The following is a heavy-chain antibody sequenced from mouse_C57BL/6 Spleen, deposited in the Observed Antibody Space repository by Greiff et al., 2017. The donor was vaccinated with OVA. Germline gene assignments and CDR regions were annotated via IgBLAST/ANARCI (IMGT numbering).Heavy chain of an antibody. D-gene: IGHD1-1*01. J-gene: IGHJ3*01. CDR1: GYTFTSYW. CDR2: IHPNSGST. CDR3: ARRGYGSSLWVAY. V-gene: IGHV1-64*01. Sequence: QVQLQQPGAELVKPGASVKLSCKASGYTFTSYWLHWVKQRPGQGLEWIGMIHPNSGSTNYNEKFKSKATLTVDKSSSTAYMQLSSLTSEDSAVYYCARRGYGSSLWVAYWGQGTLVTVSA.